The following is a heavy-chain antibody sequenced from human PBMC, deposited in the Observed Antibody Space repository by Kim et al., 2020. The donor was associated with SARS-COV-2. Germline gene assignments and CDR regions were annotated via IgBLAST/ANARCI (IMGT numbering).Heavy chain of an antibody. V-gene: IGHV4-34*01. J-gene: IGHJ3*02. Sequence: SETLSLTCAVYGGSFSGYYWSWIRQPPGKGLEWIGEINHSGSTNYNPSLKSRVTISVDTSKNQFSLKLSSVTAADTAVYYCARWVPYDSSGYSYVDAFDIWGQGTMVTVSS. CDR3: ARWVPYDSSGYSYVDAFDI. CDR2: INHSGST. CDR1: GGSFSGYY. D-gene: IGHD3-22*01.